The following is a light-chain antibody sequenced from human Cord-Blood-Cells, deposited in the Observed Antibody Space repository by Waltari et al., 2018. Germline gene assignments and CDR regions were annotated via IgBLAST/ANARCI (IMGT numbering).Light chain of an antibody. CDR1: SSDVGGYNY. J-gene: IGLJ2*01. Sequence: QSALTQPASVSGSPGQSITISCTGTSSDVGGYNYVSWYQQHPGKAPKLIVYDVSKRPSGVSNRFAGSKSDSTASLTISGLQAEDEADYYCSSYKSSSTLGVFGGGTKLTVL. V-gene: IGLV2-14*01. CDR3: SSYKSSSTLGV. CDR2: DVS.